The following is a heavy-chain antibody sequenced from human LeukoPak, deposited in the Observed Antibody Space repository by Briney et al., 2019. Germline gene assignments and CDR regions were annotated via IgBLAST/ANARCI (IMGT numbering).Heavy chain of an antibody. D-gene: IGHD3-22*01. J-gene: IGHJ3*02. CDR2: VSYSGST. CDR1: RDSISGYY. V-gene: IGHV4-59*01. Sequence: SETLSLTCTVSRDSISGYYWSWIRQPPGKGLEWIGYVSYSGSTNYNPSLKSRVTISVDTSKNQFSLKLSSVTAADTAVYYCARAGHVHYYDSSGYKRTFDIWGQGTMVTVSS. CDR3: ARAGHVHYYDSSGYKRTFDI.